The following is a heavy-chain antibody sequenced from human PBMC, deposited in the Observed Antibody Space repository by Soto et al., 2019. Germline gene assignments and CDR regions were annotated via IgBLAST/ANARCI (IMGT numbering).Heavy chain of an antibody. J-gene: IGHJ6*02. CDR2: ISGSGGST. CDR3: VATGGATTYYYYGMDV. V-gene: IGHV3-23*01. Sequence: EVKLLESGGGLVQPGGSLRLSCAASGFTFSSYAMSWVRQAPGKGLEWVSAISGSGGSTYYADSVKGRFTISRDNSKNTMYLQMNSLRAEATAVYYCVATGGATTYYYYGMDVWGQGTTVTVS. D-gene: IGHD1-26*01. CDR1: GFTFSSYA.